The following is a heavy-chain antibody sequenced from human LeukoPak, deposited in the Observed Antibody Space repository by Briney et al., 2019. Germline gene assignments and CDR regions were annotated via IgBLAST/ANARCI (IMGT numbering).Heavy chain of an antibody. J-gene: IGHJ6*03. Sequence: RGSLRHSCAASGFTLSCYAMHWVGQAHGKGVAGVAVLWYDGSNKYNADSVCGGFTISRDRSKKKLSLDMNRWREQDTAGYYCAKSSGGSYDDYMDVWGKGTTVTVSS. CDR1: GFTLSCYA. D-gene: IGHD2-15*01. CDR3: AKSSGGSYDDYMDV. CDR2: LWYDGSNK. V-gene: IGHV3-33*08.